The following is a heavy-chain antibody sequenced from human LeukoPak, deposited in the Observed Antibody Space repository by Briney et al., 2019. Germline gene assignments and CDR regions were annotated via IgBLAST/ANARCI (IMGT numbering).Heavy chain of an antibody. CDR1: GGSISSSSYY. V-gene: IGHV4-39*01. Sequence: PSETLSLTCTVSGGSISSSSYYWGWIRQPPGKGLEWIGSIYYSGSTYYNPSLKSRVTISVDTSKNQFSLKLSSVTAADTAVYYCASRRVFAYYMDVWGKGTTVTISS. CDR3: ASRRVFAYYMDV. J-gene: IGHJ6*03. CDR2: IYYSGST.